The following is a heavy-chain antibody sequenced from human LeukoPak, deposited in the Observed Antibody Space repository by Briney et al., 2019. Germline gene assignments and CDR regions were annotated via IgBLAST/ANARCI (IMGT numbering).Heavy chain of an antibody. Sequence: GASVKVSCKASGGTFSSYAITWVRQAPGQGLEWMGGIIPIFDTSNYAQKFQGRVTFTSDDSTSTAYMELSSLRSEDTAVYYCATTGGDIYYYYMDVWGKGTTVTISS. D-gene: IGHD3-16*01. CDR1: GGTFSSYA. CDR3: ATTGGDIYYYYMDV. V-gene: IGHV1-69*13. CDR2: IIPIFDTS. J-gene: IGHJ6*03.